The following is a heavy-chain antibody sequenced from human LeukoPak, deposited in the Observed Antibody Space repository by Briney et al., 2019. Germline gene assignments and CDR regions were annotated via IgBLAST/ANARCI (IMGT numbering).Heavy chain of an antibody. V-gene: IGHV4-34*01. CDR1: GGSFSGYY. CDR3: ARFRYYDSSGYYPYYFDY. J-gene: IGHJ4*02. CDR2: INHSGST. Sequence: SETLSLTCAVYGGSFSGYYWSWIRQPPGKGLEWIGEINHSGSTNYNPSLKSRVTISVDTSKNQFSLKLSSVTAADTAVYYCARFRYYDSSGYYPYYFDYWGQGTLVTVSS. D-gene: IGHD3-22*01.